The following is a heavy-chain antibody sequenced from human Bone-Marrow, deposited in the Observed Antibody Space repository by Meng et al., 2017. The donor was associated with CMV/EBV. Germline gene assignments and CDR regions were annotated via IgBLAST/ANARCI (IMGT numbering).Heavy chain of an antibody. Sequence: ASVKVSCKASGYTFTSYGISWVRQAPGQGLEWMGWISAYNGNTNYAQKFQGRVTITADKSTSTAYMELSSLRSEDTAVYYCARETAAADCWGQGTLVTVSS. CDR2: ISAYNGNT. CDR3: ARETAAADC. CDR1: GYTFTSYG. V-gene: IGHV1-18*01. J-gene: IGHJ4*02. D-gene: IGHD6-13*01.